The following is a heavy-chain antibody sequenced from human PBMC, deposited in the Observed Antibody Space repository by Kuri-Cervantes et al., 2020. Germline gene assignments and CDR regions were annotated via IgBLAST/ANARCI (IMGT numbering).Heavy chain of an antibody. CDR1: GFTFDDYA. D-gene: IGHD5-18*01. CDR2: ISGSGGST. V-gene: IGHV3-23*01. Sequence: GGSLRLSCAASGFTFDDYAMHWVRQAPGKGLEWVSAISGSGGSTYYADSVKGRFTISRDNSKNTLYLQMNSLRAEDTAVYYCAKGRGYSYGYVDYWGQGTLVTVSS. J-gene: IGHJ4*02. CDR3: AKGRGYSYGYVDY.